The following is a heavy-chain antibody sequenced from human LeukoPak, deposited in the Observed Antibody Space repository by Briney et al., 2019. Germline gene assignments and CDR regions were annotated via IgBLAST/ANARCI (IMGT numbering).Heavy chain of an antibody. CDR3: AREYDSSGYYAYYYYYYYMDV. V-gene: IGHV3-7*01. J-gene: IGHJ6*03. CDR1: GFTFSSYW. D-gene: IGHD3-22*01. Sequence: GGSLRLSCAASGFTFSSYWMSWVRQAPGKGLEWVANIKQDGSEKYYVDSVKGRFTISRDNAKNSLYLQMNSLRAEDTAVYYCAREYDSSGYYAYYYYYYYMDVWGKGTTVTVSS. CDR2: IKQDGSEK.